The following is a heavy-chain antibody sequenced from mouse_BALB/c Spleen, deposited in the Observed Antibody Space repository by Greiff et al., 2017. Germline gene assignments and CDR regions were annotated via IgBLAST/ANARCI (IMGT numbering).Heavy chain of an antibody. CDR2: INPYNDGT. Sequence: VQLQQSGAELVRPGALVKLSCKASGFNIKDYYMHWVKQRPEQGLEWIGYINPYNDGTKYNEKFKGKATLTSDKSSSTAYMELSSLTSEDSAVYYCARSSRYDLYWYFDVGGEGTTVTVSS. J-gene: IGHJ1*01. CDR1: GFNIKDYY. V-gene: IGHV1-14*01. CDR3: ARSSRYDLYWYFDV. D-gene: IGHD2-14*01.